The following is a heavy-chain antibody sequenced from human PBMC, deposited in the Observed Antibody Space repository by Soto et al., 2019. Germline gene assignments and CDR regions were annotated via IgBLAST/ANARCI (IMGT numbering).Heavy chain of an antibody. CDR2: IIPIFGTA. CDR1: GGTFSSYA. Sequence: GASVKVSCKASGGTFSSYAISWVRQAPGQGLEWMGGIIPIFGTANYAQKFQGRVTITADKSTSTAYMELSSLRSEDTAVYYCARDSSGWKTYYYYGMDVWGQGTTVTVSS. J-gene: IGHJ6*02. CDR3: ARDSSGWKTYYYYGMDV. V-gene: IGHV1-69*06. D-gene: IGHD6-19*01.